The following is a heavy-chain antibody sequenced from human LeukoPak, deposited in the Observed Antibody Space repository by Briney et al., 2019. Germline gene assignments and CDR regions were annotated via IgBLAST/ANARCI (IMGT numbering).Heavy chain of an antibody. D-gene: IGHD1-1*01. J-gene: IGHJ4*02. CDR2: ISNGGTTI. Sequence: PGGSLRLSCAASGFPFSNSYMSWIRQAPGKGLEWVSYISNGGTTIYYADSVKGRFTISRDNAKNSLYLQMNSLRVEDTAMYYCARDNINFNYWGQGTQVTVSS. V-gene: IGHV3-11*01. CDR1: GFPFSNSY. CDR3: ARDNINFNY.